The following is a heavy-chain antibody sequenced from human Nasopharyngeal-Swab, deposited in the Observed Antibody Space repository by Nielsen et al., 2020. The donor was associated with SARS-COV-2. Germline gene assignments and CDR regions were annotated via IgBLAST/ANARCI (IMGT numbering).Heavy chain of an antibody. D-gene: IGHD1-14*01. CDR3: ARVVYRGWFDP. V-gene: IGHV3-30*04. CDR1: GFTFSSYA. J-gene: IGHJ5*02. Sequence: GESLKISCAASGFTFSSYAMHWVRQAPGKGLEWVAVISYDGSNKYYADSVKGRFTISRDNSKNTLYLQMNSLIAEDTAVYYCARVVYRGWFDPWGQGTLVTVPS. CDR2: ISYDGSNK.